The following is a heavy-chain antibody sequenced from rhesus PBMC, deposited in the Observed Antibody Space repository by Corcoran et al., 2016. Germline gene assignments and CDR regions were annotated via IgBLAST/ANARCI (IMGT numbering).Heavy chain of an antibody. D-gene: IGHD5-24*01. Sequence: QVQLQESGPGLVKPSETLSLTCAVSGYSISSGYGWGWIRQPPGKGLEWIGQYYGGSCSTYYNPSLKSRVTVSTDTSKNQFSLKLSSVTAADTAVYYCARQYSGYPEAYDYWGQGVLVTVSS. CDR1: GYSISSGYG. CDR2: YYGGSCST. V-gene: IGHV4-127*01. CDR3: ARQYSGYPEAYDY. J-gene: IGHJ4*01.